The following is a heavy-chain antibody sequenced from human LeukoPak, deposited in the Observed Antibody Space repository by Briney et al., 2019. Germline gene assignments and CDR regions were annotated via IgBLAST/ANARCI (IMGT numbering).Heavy chain of an antibody. CDR2: ISSSSSYI. J-gene: IGHJ4*02. Sequence: GGSLRLSCGASGFTFSSYSMNWVRQAPGKGLEWGSSISSSSSYIYYADSVKGRFTISRDNAKNSLYLQMNSLRAEDTAVYYCARVAQYCSGGSCFDYWGQGTLVTVSS. CDR1: GFTFSSYS. CDR3: ARVAQYCSGGSCFDY. D-gene: IGHD2-15*01. V-gene: IGHV3-21*01.